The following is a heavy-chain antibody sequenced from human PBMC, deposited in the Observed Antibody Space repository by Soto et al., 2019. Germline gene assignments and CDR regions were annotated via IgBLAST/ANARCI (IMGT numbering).Heavy chain of an antibody. D-gene: IGHD2-8*01. CDR1: GFTFSSYA. CDR3: AKDLMALMVYAEGIFDY. J-gene: IGHJ4*02. Sequence: GGPLRLSCAASGFTFSSYAMSWVRQAPGKGLEWVSAISGSGGSTYYADSVKGRFTISRDNSKNTLYLQMNSLRAEDTAVYYCAKDLMALMVYAEGIFDYWGQGTLVTVSS. CDR2: ISGSGGST. V-gene: IGHV3-23*01.